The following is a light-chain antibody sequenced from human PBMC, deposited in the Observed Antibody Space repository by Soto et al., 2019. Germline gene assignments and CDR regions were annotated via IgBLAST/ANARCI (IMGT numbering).Light chain of an antibody. CDR3: QQVIRYPYT. J-gene: IGKJ2*01. CDR1: QGIGSY. CDR2: VAS. Sequence: DIQLTQSPSFLSASVGDRVTITCRASQGIGSYLAWYQQKPGKAPNLLIYVASTLQNGVPSRFHGSGSGTLFTLTVSRLQPEDFATYFFQQVIRYPYTFGQGTKLEIK. V-gene: IGKV1-9*01.